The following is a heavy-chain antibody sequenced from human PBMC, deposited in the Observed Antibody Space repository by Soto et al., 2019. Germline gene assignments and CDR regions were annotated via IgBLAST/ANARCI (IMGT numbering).Heavy chain of an antibody. Sequence: QVQLQQSGPGLVKPSETLSLTCTVSSGPSRSHNWGWIRQPPGGGLEWIGYIYHTGDTSYNPSLSSPVTISADTSTNHISLTLRSVTAAHTAVYYCVRQGIGDLHGLVDVWGQGTRVSVSS. CDR1: SGPSRSHN. CDR3: VRQGIGDLHGLVDV. CDR2: IYHTGDT. J-gene: IGHJ6*02. D-gene: IGHD3-10*01. V-gene: IGHV4-59*08.